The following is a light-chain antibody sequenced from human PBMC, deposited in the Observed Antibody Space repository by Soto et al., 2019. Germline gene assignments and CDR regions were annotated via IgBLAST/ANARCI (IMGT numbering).Light chain of an antibody. CDR2: KAS. CDR3: QQYNTFWT. J-gene: IGKJ1*01. Sequence: DIQMTQSPSTLSGSVGDRVTITCRASQTISSWLAWYQQKPGKAPKLLIYKASTLKSGVPSRFSGSGSGTEFTLTISCLQPDDFATYYCQQYNTFWTFGQGTKVDMK. V-gene: IGKV1-5*03. CDR1: QTISSW.